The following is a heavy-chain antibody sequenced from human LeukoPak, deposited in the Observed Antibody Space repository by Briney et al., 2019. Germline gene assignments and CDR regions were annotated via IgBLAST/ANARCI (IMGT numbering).Heavy chain of an antibody. CDR3: ARDHSAMPSY. CDR2: ISYDGSYT. CDR1: GFTFSSYN. V-gene: IGHV3-30*03. Sequence: PGRSLRLSCADSGFTFSSYNFHWLRQAPGKGLEWLTVISYDGSYTSYGASVKGRFTVSRDNSQNTLYLQMNGLRAEDTALYYCARDHSAMPSYWGQGTLVTVSS. J-gene: IGHJ4*02. D-gene: IGHD2-2*01.